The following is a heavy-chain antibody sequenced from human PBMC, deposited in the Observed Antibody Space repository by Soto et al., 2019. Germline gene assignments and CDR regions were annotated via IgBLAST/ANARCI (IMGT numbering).Heavy chain of an antibody. D-gene: IGHD6-13*01. CDR1: DGSISSYY. V-gene: IGHV4-59*01. CDR2: IYYSGST. Sequence: PSETLSLTCTVSDGSISSYYWSWVRQPPGKGLEWIGYIYYSGSTNYNPSLKSRVTISVDTSKNQFSLKLSSVTAADTAVYYCARRIAAGSLIAFDIWGQGTMVTVSS. J-gene: IGHJ3*02. CDR3: ARRIAAGSLIAFDI.